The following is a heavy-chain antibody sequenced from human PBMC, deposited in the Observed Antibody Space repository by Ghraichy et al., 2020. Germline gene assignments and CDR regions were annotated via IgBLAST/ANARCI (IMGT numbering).Heavy chain of an antibody. CDR2: INWNGGST. D-gene: IGHD2-21*02. CDR1: GFTFDDYG. Sequence: GGSLRLSCAASGFTFDDYGMSWVRQAPGKGLEWVSGINWNGGSTGYADSVKGRFTISRDNAKNSLYLQMNSLRAEDTALYHCARGDTSYYYYYGMDVWGQGTTVTVSS. CDR3: ARGDTSYYYYYGMDV. V-gene: IGHV3-20*01. J-gene: IGHJ6*02.